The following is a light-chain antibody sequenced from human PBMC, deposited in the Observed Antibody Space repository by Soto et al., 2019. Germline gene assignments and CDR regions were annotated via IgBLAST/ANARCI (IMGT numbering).Light chain of an antibody. V-gene: IGKV3-20*01. J-gene: IGKJ2*01. CDR2: SAS. Sequence: EIVLTQSPGTLSLSPGDEATLSCRASQSISSKFLAWYQQKRGQAPRLLIYSASRMATGIPDRFSGGGAGTDFTLTLSRLEPEDFAVYYCQKYGSSPPYTFGQGTKLDI. CDR3: QKYGSSPPYT. CDR1: QSISSKF.